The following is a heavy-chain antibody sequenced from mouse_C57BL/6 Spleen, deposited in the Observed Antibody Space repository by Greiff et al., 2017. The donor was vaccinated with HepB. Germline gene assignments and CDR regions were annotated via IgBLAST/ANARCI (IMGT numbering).Heavy chain of an antibody. J-gene: IGHJ4*01. CDR3: ARWYYGSSYRYAMDY. V-gene: IGHV1-18*01. Sequence: VQLQQSGPELVKPGASVKIPCKASGYTFTDYNMDWVKQSHGKSLEWIGDINPNNGGTIYNQKFKGKATLTVAKSSSTAYMELRSLTSEDTAVYYCARWYYGSSYRYAMDYWGQGTSVTVSS. D-gene: IGHD1-1*01. CDR1: GYTFTDYN. CDR2: INPNNGGT.